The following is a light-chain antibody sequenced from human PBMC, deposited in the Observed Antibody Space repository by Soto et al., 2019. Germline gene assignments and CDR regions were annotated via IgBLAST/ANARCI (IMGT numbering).Light chain of an antibody. CDR3: QQSANRPL. CDR2: YAS. Sequence: DSQMTQSPSSVSASVGYIVTITCQAIQDIRKYLNWYQQKPVKAPKLLIYYASNLETGVPSRFSGSGSGTDFTITINSLRPVDIATYYCQQSANRPLFGGGPKGDIK. CDR1: QDIRKY. J-gene: IGKJ4*01. V-gene: IGKV1-33*01.